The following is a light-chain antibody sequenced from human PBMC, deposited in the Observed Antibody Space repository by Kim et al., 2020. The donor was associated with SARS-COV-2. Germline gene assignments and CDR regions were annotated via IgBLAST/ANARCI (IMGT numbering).Light chain of an antibody. J-gene: IGKJ5*01. CDR2: GAS. V-gene: IGKV1-17*01. CDR3: LQNNTDPIT. CDR1: QDIRRD. Sequence: DIQMTQSPSSLSASVGDRVTITCRASQDIRRDLGWYQQNPGRAPKRLIYGASSLQSGGPSGFSGSGSGTEFTLTISSLQPEDFATYFCLQNNTDPITFGQGTRLEIK.